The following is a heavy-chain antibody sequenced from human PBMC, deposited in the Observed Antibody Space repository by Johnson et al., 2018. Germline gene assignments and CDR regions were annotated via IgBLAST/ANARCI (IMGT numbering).Heavy chain of an antibody. CDR3: TTAHFDINPRDAFEP. V-gene: IGHV3-15*07. D-gene: IGHD3-9*01. J-gene: IGHJ3*01. CDR1: GFTFINAW. Sequence: VQLVQSGGGSVRPGGSLRLSCAASGFTFINAWMNWVRQAPGKGLAWVGRIKSSREGGPLDSAAPVKGRCPISRDDSKNMMFLQMNSLRTEDTALYSFTTAHFDINPRDAFEPWGQGTMVTVSS. CDR2: IKSSREGGPL.